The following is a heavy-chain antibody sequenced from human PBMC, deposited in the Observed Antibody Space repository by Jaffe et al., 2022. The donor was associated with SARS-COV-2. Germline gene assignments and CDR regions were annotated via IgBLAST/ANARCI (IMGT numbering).Heavy chain of an antibody. CDR3: VRRSWGASPDF. CDR1: GDSINKNNWY. CDR2: LFSGGHT. V-gene: IGHV4-39*01. J-gene: IGHJ4*02. D-gene: IGHD3-16*01. Sequence: QLQVQESGPGLVKPSETLSLTCSVSGDSINKNNWYWGWVRQPPGKGLEWVGSLFSGGHTYFSPSFDGRATISADTSGNRFSLDLNSVTATDTAIYYCVRRSWGASPDFWGPGTPVTVSS.